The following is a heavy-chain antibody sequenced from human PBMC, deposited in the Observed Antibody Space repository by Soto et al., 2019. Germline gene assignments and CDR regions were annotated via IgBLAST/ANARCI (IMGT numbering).Heavy chain of an antibody. Sequence: SETLSLTCAVYGGSFSGYYWSWIRQPPGKGLEWIGEINHSGSTNYNPSLKSRVTISVDTSKNQFSLKLSSVTAADTAVYYCAIAAAGNYYYYGMDVWGQGTTVT. CDR1: GGSFSGYY. D-gene: IGHD6-13*01. CDR2: INHSGST. J-gene: IGHJ6*02. V-gene: IGHV4-34*01. CDR3: AIAAAGNYYYYGMDV.